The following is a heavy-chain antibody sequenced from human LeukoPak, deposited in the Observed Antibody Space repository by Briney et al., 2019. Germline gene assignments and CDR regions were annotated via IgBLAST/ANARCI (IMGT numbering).Heavy chain of an antibody. J-gene: IGHJ3*02. CDR2: FDPEDGET. D-gene: IGHD3-3*01. CDR1: GYTFTGYY. CDR3: ASTKDFWSGYSIAFDI. Sequence: EASVKVSCKASGYTFTGYYMHWVRQAPGQGLEWMGGFDPEDGETIYAQKFQGRVTMTEDTSTDTAYMELSSLRSEDTAVYYCASTKDFWSGYSIAFDIWGQGTMVTVSS. V-gene: IGHV1-24*01.